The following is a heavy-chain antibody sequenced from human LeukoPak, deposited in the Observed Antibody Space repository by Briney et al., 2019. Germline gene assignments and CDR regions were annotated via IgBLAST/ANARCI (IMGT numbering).Heavy chain of an antibody. D-gene: IGHD3/OR15-3a*01. V-gene: IGHV3-48*03. CDR1: GFTVSSYE. CDR3: ARDWTKGLDDAFDI. Sequence: GGSLRLSCAASGFTVSSYELNWVRQAPGKGLEWVSYISNVGGTIFYADSVTGRLTISRDNAKNSLYLQMNSLRAEDTAVYYCARDWTKGLDDAFDIWGQGTTVTVSS. J-gene: IGHJ3*02. CDR2: ISNVGGTI.